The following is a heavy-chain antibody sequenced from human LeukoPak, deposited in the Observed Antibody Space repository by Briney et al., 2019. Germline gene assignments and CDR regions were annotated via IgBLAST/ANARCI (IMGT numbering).Heavy chain of an antibody. CDR2: IYTSGST. V-gene: IGHV4-61*02. CDR3: ARDRNWNYEY. D-gene: IGHD1-7*01. Sequence: SQTLSLTCTVSGGSISSGSYYWSWIRQPAGKGLEWIGCIYTSGSTNYNPSLKSRVTISVDTSKNQFSLKLSSVTAADTAVYYCARDRNWNYEYWGQGTLVTVSS. CDR1: GGSISSGSYY. J-gene: IGHJ4*02.